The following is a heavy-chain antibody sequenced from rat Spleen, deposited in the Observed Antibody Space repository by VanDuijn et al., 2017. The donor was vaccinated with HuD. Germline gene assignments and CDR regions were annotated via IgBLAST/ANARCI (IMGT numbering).Heavy chain of an antibody. D-gene: IGHD1-6*01. CDR1: GFTFSDYY. J-gene: IGHJ4*01. CDR2: IAYDGRST. CDR3: AKGGTTWGA. V-gene: IGHV5-29*01. Sequence: EVQLVESDGGLVQPGRSLKLSCAASGFTFSDYYMAWVRQAPTTGLEWVATIAYDGRSTYYRDSVKGRFTISRDNTKSTLYLQMDSLRSEDTATYYCAKGGTTWGAWGQGASVTVSS.